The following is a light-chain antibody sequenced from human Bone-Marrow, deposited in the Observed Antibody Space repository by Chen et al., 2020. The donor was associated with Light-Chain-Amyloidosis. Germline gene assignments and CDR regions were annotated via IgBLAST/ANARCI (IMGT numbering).Light chain of an antibody. V-gene: IGKV6-21*01. CDR3: HQSRNLPHT. J-gene: IGKJ2*01. Sequence: EVVLTQSPDFQSVTPKEKVTITCRASQNIGSSLHWYQQKPDQSPKLLIKCASQSFSGVPSRFSGSGSGTDFTLTINSLEAEDAATYFCHQSRNLPHTFGQGTKLEIK. CDR2: CAS. CDR1: QNIGSS.